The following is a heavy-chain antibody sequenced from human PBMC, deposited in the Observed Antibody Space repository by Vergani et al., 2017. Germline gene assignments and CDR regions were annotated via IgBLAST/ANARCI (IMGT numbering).Heavy chain of an antibody. V-gene: IGHV5-10-1*01. CDR2: IDPSDSYT. CDR1: GYSFTSYW. CDR3: GGQVVVMGVDP. D-gene: IGHD3-22*01. J-gene: IGHJ5*02. Sequence: EVQLVQSGAEVKKPGESLRISCKGSGYSFTSYWISGVRPMPGKGLEWMGMIDPSDSYTNYSPSFQGHVTISADKSISTAYLQWSSLKASDTAMYYCGGQVVVMGVDPWGQGTLVTVSS.